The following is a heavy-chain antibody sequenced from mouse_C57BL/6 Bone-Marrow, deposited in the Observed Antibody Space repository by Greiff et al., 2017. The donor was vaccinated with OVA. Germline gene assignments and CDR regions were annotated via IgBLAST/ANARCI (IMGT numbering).Heavy chain of an antibody. J-gene: IGHJ1*03. Sequence: VQLQQPGAELVKPGASVKMSCKASGYTFTSYWITWVKQRPGQGLEWIGDIYPGSGSTNYNEKFKSKATLTVDTSSSTAYMQLSSLTSEDSAVYYGARRYDYDGWYFDVGGTGTTVTVPA. D-gene: IGHD2-4*01. V-gene: IGHV1-55*01. CDR3: ARRYDYDGWYFDV. CDR1: GYTFTSYW. CDR2: IYPGSGST.